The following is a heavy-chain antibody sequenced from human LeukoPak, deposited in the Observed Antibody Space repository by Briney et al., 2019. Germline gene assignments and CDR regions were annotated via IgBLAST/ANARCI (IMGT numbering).Heavy chain of an antibody. CDR1: GFTFSSYA. Sequence: GGSLRLSCAASGFTFSSYAMSWVRQAPGKGLEWVSAISGSGGSTYYADSVKGRFTISRDNSKNTLYLQMNSLRAEDTAVYYCARGYSNYHQAFDIWGQGTMVTVSS. D-gene: IGHD4-11*01. CDR3: ARGYSNYHQAFDI. J-gene: IGHJ3*02. V-gene: IGHV3-23*01. CDR2: ISGSGGST.